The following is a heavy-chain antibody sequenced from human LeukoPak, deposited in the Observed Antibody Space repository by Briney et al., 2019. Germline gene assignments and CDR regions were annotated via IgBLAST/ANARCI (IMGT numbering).Heavy chain of an antibody. J-gene: IGHJ4*02. CDR2: INPNSGGT. CDR1: GYTFTGYY. Sequence: ASVKVSCKASGYTFTGYYMHWVRQAPGQGLEWMGWINPNSGGTNDAQKFQGRVTMTRDTSISTAYMELSRLRSDDTAVYYCAVGGEAAAGRGGRWIGYWGQGTLVTVSS. D-gene: IGHD6-13*01. V-gene: IGHV1-2*02. CDR3: AVGGEAAAGRGGRWIGY.